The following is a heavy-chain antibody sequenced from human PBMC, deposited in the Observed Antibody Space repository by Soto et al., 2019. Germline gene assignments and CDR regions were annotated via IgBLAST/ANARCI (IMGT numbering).Heavy chain of an antibody. Sequence: SETLSLTCSVSGGSISGYYWSWIRQTPEKGLEWIGYIYYSGSTNYNPSLKSRVTMLIDMSKNQFSLKLTSVRAEDTAVYYCATAKLLLPWLFDYWGQGTLVTVSS. CDR3: ATAKLLLPWLFDY. D-gene: IGHD2-15*01. CDR2: IYYSGST. J-gene: IGHJ4*02. CDR1: GGSISGYY. V-gene: IGHV4-59*12.